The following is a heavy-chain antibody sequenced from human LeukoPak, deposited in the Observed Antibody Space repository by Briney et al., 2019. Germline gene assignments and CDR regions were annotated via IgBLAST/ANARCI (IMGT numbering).Heavy chain of an antibody. CDR2: FDPEDGET. CDR1: GYTLTELS. J-gene: IGHJ6*02. CDR3: ARVLRFLEWPDYYYGMDV. D-gene: IGHD3-3*01. Sequence: ASVKVSCKVSGYTLTELSMHWVRQAPGKGLEWMGGFDPEDGETIYAQKFQGRVTMTEDTSTDTAYMELSSLRSEDTAVYYCARVLRFLEWPDYYYGMDVWGQGTTVTVSS. V-gene: IGHV1-24*01.